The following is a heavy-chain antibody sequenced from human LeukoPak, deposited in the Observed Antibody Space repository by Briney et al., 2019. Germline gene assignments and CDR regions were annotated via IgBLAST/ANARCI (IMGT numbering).Heavy chain of an antibody. CDR3: AKASGSGSRYYFDY. J-gene: IGHJ4*02. Sequence: GGSLRLSCAASGLTFSNYAMSWVRQAPGKGLEWVSTIRGSGDSTYYADSVKGRFTISRDNSKDTLYLEMKSLRAEDTALYYCAKASGSGSRYYFDYWGQGTLVTVSS. V-gene: IGHV3-23*01. CDR1: GLTFSNYA. D-gene: IGHD3-10*01. CDR2: IRGSGDST.